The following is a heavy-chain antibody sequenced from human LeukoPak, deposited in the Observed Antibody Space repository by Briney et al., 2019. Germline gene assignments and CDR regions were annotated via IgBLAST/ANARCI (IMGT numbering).Heavy chain of an antibody. V-gene: IGHV3-23*01. J-gene: IGHJ4*02. CDR3: AKSVVVAAYYYFDY. Sequence: GGSLRLSCAASGFTFSSYAMSWVRQAPGKGLEWVSAISGSGGSTYYADSVKGWFTISRDNSKNTLYLQMDSLRAEDTAVYYCAKSVVVAAYYYFDYWGQGTLVTVSS. D-gene: IGHD2-15*01. CDR1: GFTFSSYA. CDR2: ISGSGGST.